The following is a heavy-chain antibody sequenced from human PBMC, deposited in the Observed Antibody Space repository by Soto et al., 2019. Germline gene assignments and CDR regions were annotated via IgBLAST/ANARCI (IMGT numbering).Heavy chain of an antibody. CDR3: ARVAFGVVTVFDY. Sequence: ASVKVSRKASGYTFTSHAMHWLRQAPGQRLEWMGWINVGNGNTQYPQRFQGRVTVTRDTSASTVYMELSSLRSEDTAVYYCARVAFGVVTVFDYWGQGTLVIVSS. CDR2: INVGNGNT. CDR1: GYTFTSHA. D-gene: IGHD3-3*01. J-gene: IGHJ4*02. V-gene: IGHV1-3*01.